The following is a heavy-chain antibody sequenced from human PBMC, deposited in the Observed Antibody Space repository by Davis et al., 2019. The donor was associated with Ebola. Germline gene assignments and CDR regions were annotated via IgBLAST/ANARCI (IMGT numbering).Heavy chain of an antibody. CDR3: ARGPHHQGVDP. D-gene: IGHD1-26*01. Sequence: SETLSLTCTVSGGSISGYYWSWIRQPPGKGLEWIGEINHSGSTNYNPSLKSRVTISVDTSKNQFSLKLSSVTAADTAVYYCARGPHHQGVDPWGQGTLVTVSS. CDR2: INHSGST. CDR1: GGSISGYY. J-gene: IGHJ5*02. V-gene: IGHV4-34*01.